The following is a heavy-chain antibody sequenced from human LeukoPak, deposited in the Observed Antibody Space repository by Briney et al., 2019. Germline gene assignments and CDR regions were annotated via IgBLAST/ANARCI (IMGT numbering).Heavy chain of an antibody. CDR1: GGSISSYF. CDR3: AREYDSGSYNGWYFDL. V-gene: IGHV4-4*07. Sequence: SETLSLTCAVSGGSISSYFWTWIRQPAGKGLEWIGRISTSGSTNYNPSLKSRVSMSLDTSKNQLSLKLSSVTAADTAVYYCAREYDSGSYNGWYFDLWGRGTLVTVSS. D-gene: IGHD1-26*01. J-gene: IGHJ2*01. CDR2: ISTSGST.